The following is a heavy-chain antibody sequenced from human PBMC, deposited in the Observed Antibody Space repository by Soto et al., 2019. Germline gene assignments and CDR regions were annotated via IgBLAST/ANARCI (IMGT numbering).Heavy chain of an antibody. CDR1: GGTFSSYA. D-gene: IGHD4-17*01. CDR3: ARDKPTVTTPYYYYYGMDV. V-gene: IGHV1-69*06. CDR2: IIPIFGTA. Sequence: QVQLVQSGAEVKKPGSSVKVSCKASGGTFSSYAISWVRQAPGQGLEWMGGIIPIFGTANYAQKFQGRVTITADKSTSTAYMELSSLRSEDTAVYYCARDKPTVTTPYYYYYGMDVWGQGTTVSVSS. J-gene: IGHJ6*02.